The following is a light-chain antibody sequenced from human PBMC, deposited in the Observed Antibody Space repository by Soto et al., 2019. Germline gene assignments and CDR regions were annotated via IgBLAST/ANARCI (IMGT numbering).Light chain of an antibody. CDR1: QSLSGK. CDR3: HQYDNWPFT. V-gene: IGKV3-15*01. Sequence: EIVMTQSPATLSLSPGERATLSCRASQSLSGKLAWYQQKPGQAPRVLIYATSTRATGIPVRFSGSGSGTEFTPTISSLQSEDFALYYCHQYDNWPFTFGPGTKVDIK. J-gene: IGKJ3*01. CDR2: ATS.